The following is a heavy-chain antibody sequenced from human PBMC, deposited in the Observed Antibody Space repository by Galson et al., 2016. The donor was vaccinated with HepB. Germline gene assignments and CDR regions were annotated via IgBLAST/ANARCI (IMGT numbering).Heavy chain of an antibody. D-gene: IGHD2-2*02. Sequence: SVKVSCKASGYTFSSYALHWVRQAPGQRFEWMGWINAGNGNTKYAQNLQGSVPITMDRSARTVYMELSSLRFEDTAVYYCARDRKIYQLLYPGYYYGMDVWGQGTTVTVSS. V-gene: IGHV1-3*01. J-gene: IGHJ6*02. CDR1: GYTFSSYA. CDR2: INAGNGNT. CDR3: ARDRKIYQLLYPGYYYGMDV.